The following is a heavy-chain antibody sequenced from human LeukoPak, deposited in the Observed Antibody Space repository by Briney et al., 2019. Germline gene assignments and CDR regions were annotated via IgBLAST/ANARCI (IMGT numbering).Heavy chain of an antibody. V-gene: IGHV3-21*01. D-gene: IGHD1-1*01. CDR1: GFTFSSYS. Sequence: GGSLRLSCAASGFTFSSYSMNWVRQAPGKGLEWVSSISSSSYIYYADSVKGRFTISRDNAKNSLYLQMNSLRAEDTAVYYCASVGYDSNWFDPWGQGTLVTVSS. J-gene: IGHJ5*02. CDR2: ISSSSYI. CDR3: ASVGYDSNWFDP.